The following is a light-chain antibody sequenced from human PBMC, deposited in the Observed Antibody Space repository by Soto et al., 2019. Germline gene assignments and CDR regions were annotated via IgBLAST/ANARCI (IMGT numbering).Light chain of an antibody. Sequence: DIKKNQSPSSLSGSVGDRVTITCRASQSISSYLNWYQQKPGKAPKLLIYAASSLQSGVPSRFSGSGSGTEFTLTISSLQFEDFAVYYCQQYNKWPPWTFGQGTKVDIK. CDR3: QQYNKWPPWT. J-gene: IGKJ1*01. CDR2: AAS. CDR1: QSISSY. V-gene: IGKV1-39*01.